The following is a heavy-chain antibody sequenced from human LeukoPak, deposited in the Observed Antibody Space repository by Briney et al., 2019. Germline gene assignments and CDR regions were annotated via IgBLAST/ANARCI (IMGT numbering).Heavy chain of an antibody. J-gene: IGHJ4*02. V-gene: IGHV3-30*04. CDR3: ARDLFYDYGDTGY. D-gene: IGHD4-17*01. CDR1: GFTFSSYA. CDR2: ISYDGSNK. Sequence: GRSLRLSCAASGFTFSSYAVHWVRQAPGKGLEWVAVISYDGSNKYYADSVKGRFTISRDNSKNTLYLQMNSLRAEDTAVYYCARDLFYDYGDTGYWGQGTLVTVSS.